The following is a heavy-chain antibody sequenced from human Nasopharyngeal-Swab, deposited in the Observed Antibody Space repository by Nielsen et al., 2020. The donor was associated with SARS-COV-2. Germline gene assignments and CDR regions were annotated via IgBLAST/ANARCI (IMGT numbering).Heavy chain of an antibody. Sequence: GESLKIPCSTPGFTFSHYTMTWVRQAPGKGLQWISYITRGNSVQYADSVRGRFTISRDNAKNSLYLQMNSLTAEDTAVYYCARERGGGYGDYWGQGTLVTVSS. CDR1: GFTFSHYT. D-gene: IGHD5-12*01. CDR2: ITRGNSV. CDR3: ARERGGGYGDY. J-gene: IGHJ4*02. V-gene: IGHV3-69-1*01.